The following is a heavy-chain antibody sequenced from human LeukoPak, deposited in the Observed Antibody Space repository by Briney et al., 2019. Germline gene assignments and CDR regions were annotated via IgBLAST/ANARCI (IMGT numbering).Heavy chain of an antibody. CDR3: ARDFDYGDSAYYFDY. Sequence: GGSLRLSCAASGFTVSSNYMSWVRQAPGKGLEWVSVIYSGGSTYYADSVQGRFTISRDNSKNTLYLQMNSLRAEDTAVYYCARDFDYGDSAYYFDYWGQGTLVTVSS. CDR1: GFTVSSNY. D-gene: IGHD4-17*01. J-gene: IGHJ4*02. V-gene: IGHV3-66*02. CDR2: IYSGGST.